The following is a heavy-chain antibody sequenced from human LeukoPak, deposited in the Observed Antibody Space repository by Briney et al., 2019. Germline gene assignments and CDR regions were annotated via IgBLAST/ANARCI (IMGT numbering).Heavy chain of an antibody. CDR2: ISAYNGNT. CDR3: ARDRDRMVGYGSETEPFDY. CDR1: GYTFTSYG. V-gene: IGHV1-18*01. D-gene: IGHD2-8*01. J-gene: IGHJ4*02. Sequence: GASVKVSCKASGYTFTSYGISWVRQAPGQGLEWMGWISAYNGNTNYAQKLQGRVTMTTDTSTSTAYMELRSLRSDDTAMYYCARDRDRMVGYGSETEPFDYWGQGTLVTVSS.